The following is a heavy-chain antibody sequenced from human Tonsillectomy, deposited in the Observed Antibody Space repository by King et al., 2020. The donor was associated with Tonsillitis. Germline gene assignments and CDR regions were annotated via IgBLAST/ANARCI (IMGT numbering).Heavy chain of an antibody. J-gene: IGHJ6*02. D-gene: IGHD2-2*01. CDR3: AREGCSSSSWYHYGMDV. V-gene: IGHV3-21*01. CDR2: ISSSGNYI. CDR1: GFTFSSYN. Sequence: QLVQSGGGLVKPGGPLRLSCAASGFTFSSYNMNWVRQAPGKGLEWVSFISSSGNYIHYADSVRGRFTISRDNAKNSLYLQMNSLRAEDTAVYYCAREGCSSSSWYHYGMDVWGQGTTVTVSS.